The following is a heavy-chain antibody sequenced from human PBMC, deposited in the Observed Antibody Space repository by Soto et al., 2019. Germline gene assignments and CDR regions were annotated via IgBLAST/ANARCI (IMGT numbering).Heavy chain of an antibody. Sequence: QVQLVESGGGVVQPGRSLRLSCAASGFTFSSYAMHWVRQAPGKGLEWVAVISYDGSNKYYADSVKGRFTISRDNSKNTRYLQMNSLRAEDTAVYYCARGDVDTAMVTDYWGQGTLVTVSS. V-gene: IGHV3-30-3*01. J-gene: IGHJ4*02. CDR3: ARGDVDTAMVTDY. CDR2: ISYDGSNK. CDR1: GFTFSSYA. D-gene: IGHD5-18*01.